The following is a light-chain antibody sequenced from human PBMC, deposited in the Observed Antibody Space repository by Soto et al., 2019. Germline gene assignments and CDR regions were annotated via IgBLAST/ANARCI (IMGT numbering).Light chain of an antibody. CDR3: LFCGGSPLMFI. CDR1: QTVSSNY. J-gene: IGKJ2*01. V-gene: IGKV3-20*01. CDR2: GAS. Sequence: EIVLTQSPGTLSLSPGEMATLSCRASQTVSSNYLAWYQQKGGQAPRLLTYGASITANGIPYSFSGGGSGTDCTPTVNRLEPEDFAVYYCLFCGGSPLMFIVGQET.